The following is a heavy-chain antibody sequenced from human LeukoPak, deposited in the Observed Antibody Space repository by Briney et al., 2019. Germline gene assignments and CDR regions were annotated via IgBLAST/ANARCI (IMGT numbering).Heavy chain of an antibody. CDR2: ISSSSSYI. V-gene: IGHV3-21*01. D-gene: IGHD1-14*01. CDR1: GFTFSIYS. CDR3: ARDHPDQTDY. J-gene: IGHJ4*02. Sequence: GGSLRPSCAASGFTFSIYSMNWVRQAPGKGLEWVSSISSSSSYIYYADSVKGRFTISRDNAKNSLYLQMNSLRAEDTAVYYCARDHPDQTDYWGQGTLVTVSS.